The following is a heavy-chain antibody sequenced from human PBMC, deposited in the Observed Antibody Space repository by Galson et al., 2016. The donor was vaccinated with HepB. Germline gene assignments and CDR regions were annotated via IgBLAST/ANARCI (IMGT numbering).Heavy chain of an antibody. V-gene: IGHV3-33*01. CDR2: IWYDADDK. J-gene: IGHJ1*01. CDR1: GFTSSSYG. CDR3: ARDKSRRWLDGFFQH. Sequence: SLRLSYAASGFTSSSYGMHWVRQAPGTGLEWVAVIWYDADDKYYRDSVKGRFTISRDNFKNTVFLQMNSLRAEDTAVYYCARDKSRRWLDGFFQHWGQGTLVTVSS. D-gene: IGHD5-24*01.